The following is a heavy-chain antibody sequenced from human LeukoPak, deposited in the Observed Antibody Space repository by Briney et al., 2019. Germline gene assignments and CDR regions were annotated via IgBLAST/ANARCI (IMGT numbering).Heavy chain of an antibody. CDR3: ARDSPVSGVDY. V-gene: IGHV3-53*01. D-gene: IGHD6-19*01. CDR1: GFTVTSNY. CDR2: IYSGGST. Sequence: GGSLRLSCAASGFTVTSNYMSWVRQAPGKGLEWVSVIYSGGSTNYADSVKGRFTISTDNSKNMLYLQMNSLRAEDTAVYYCARDSPVSGVDYWGQGTLVTVSS. J-gene: IGHJ4*02.